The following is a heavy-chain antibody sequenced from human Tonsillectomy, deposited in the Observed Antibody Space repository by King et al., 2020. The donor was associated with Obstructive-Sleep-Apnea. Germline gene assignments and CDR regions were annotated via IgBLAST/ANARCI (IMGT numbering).Heavy chain of an antibody. Sequence: TLKESGPVLVKPTETLTLTCTVSGFSLSNARMGVSWIRQPPGKALEWLAHIFSNDDKSCSTSLKSRLTISKDTTKSQVVLTMTNMDPVDTATYYCARTSIMITFGGVSSYYFDYWGQGTLVTVSS. CDR3: ARTSIMITFGGVSSYYFDY. V-gene: IGHV2-26*01. CDR2: IFSNDDK. CDR1: GFSLSNARMG. D-gene: IGHD3-16*01. J-gene: IGHJ4*02.